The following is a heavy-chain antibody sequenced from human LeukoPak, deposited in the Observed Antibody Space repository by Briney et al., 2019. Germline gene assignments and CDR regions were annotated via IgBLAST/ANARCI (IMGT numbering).Heavy chain of an antibody. CDR3: ARDLTYCGGDCYFYFDY. Sequence: GASVKVSCKASGYTFTSYYMHWVRQAPGQGLGWMGIINPSGGSTSYAQKFQGRVTMTRDTSTSTVYMELSSLRSEDTAVYYCARDLTYCGGDCYFYFDYWGQGTLVTVSS. CDR1: GYTFTSYY. D-gene: IGHD2-21*02. J-gene: IGHJ4*02. CDR2: INPSGGST. V-gene: IGHV1-46*01.